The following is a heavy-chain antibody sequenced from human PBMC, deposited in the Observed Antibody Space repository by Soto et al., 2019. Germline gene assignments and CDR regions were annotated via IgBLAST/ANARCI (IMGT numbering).Heavy chain of an antibody. CDR1: GASVSSGIYY. CDR3: AREGLPSVTTGDL. CDR2: IHYTGST. J-gene: IGHJ5*02. Sequence: QVQLQESGPGLLRPSQTLSLTCTVSGASVSSGIYYWSWIRQHPGKGLEWIGYIHYTGSTSYNPSLETRFTLSIGTSNNQFSLTLTSVIAADTAVYFCAREGLPSVTTGDLWGQGTLVIVSS. D-gene: IGHD4-17*01. V-gene: IGHV4-31*03.